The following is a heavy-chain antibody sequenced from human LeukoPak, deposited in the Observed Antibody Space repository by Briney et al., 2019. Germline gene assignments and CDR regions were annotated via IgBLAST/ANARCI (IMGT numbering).Heavy chain of an antibody. D-gene: IGHD6-19*01. CDR3: TRARIAVAGKVNWFDP. J-gene: IGHJ5*02. CDR1: GFTFSGSA. Sequence: GGSLRLSCAASGFTFSGSAMYWVRQASGKGLEWVGRIRSKANSYATAYAASVKGRFTISRDDSKNTAYLQMNSLKTEDTAVYYCTRARIAVAGKVNWFDPWGQGTLVTVSS. V-gene: IGHV3-73*01. CDR2: IRSKANSYAT.